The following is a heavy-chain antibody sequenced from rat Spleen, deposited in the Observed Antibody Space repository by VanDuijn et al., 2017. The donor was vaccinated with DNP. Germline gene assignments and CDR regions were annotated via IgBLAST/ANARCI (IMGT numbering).Heavy chain of an antibody. Sequence: EVQLVESGGGLVQPGRSMKLSCATSGFTFSNYDMAWVRQAPKKGLEWVATISSDGSSTYYRDSVKGCFTISRDNAKDTLYLQGDSLRSEDTATYYCVRPLGYSSYGFAYWGQGTLFTVSS. D-gene: IGHD1-2*01. CDR3: VRPLGYSSYGFAY. CDR2: ISSDGSST. V-gene: IGHV5-7*01. CDR1: GFTFSNYD. J-gene: IGHJ3*01.